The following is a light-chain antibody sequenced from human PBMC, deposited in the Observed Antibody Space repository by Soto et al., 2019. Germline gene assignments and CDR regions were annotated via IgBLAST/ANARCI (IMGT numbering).Light chain of an antibody. J-gene: IGKJ4*01. CDR2: GAS. Sequence: EIVMTQSPATLSVSPGERATLFCRASQSLTSSLAWYQHKRGQAVRLLIHGASTRAIGIPDRFSGSGSGTEFTLTISSLQPEDFAVYYCQQYTDWPLTFGGGTKVDI. CDR1: QSLTSS. CDR3: QQYTDWPLT. V-gene: IGKV3-15*01.